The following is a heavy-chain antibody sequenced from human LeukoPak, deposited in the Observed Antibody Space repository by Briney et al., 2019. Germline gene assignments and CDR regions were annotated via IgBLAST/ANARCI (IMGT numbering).Heavy chain of an antibody. Sequence: GGSWRLSCSASGFAFSDYWMNWVRQAPGKGPEWVANINLGGSAKLYVDSVRGRCTISRDNAKNSLYLQLNSLRVEDTAVYYCAAWGLNNYWGQGTLVTVSS. D-gene: IGHD7-27*01. CDR2: INLGGSAK. CDR1: GFAFSDYW. V-gene: IGHV3-7*01. J-gene: IGHJ4*02. CDR3: AAWGLNNY.